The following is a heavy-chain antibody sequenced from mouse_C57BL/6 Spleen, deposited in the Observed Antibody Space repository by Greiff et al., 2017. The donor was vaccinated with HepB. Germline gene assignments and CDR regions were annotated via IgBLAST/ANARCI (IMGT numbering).Heavy chain of an antibody. V-gene: IGHV1-50*01. D-gene: IGHD2-4*01. CDR1: GYTFTSYW. CDR2: IDPSDSYT. CDR3: ARNYDYDVRPYWYFDV. J-gene: IGHJ1*03. Sequence: VQLQQPGAELVKPGASVKLSCKASGYTFTSYWMQWVKQRPGQGLEWIGEIDPSDSYTNYNQKFKGKATLTVDTSSSTAYMQLSSLTSEDSAVYYCARNYDYDVRPYWYFDVWGTGTTVTVSS.